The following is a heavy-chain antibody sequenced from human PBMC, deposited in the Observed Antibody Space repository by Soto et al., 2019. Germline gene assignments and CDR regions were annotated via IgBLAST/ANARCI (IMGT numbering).Heavy chain of an antibody. Sequence: KPSETLSLTCPVSGCSISSGDYYWSWIRQPPGKGLEWIGYIYYSGSTYYNPSLKSRVTISVDTSKNQFSLKLSSVTAADTAVYYCAVVPAAIGYFRFFDPWGQGTLVTVSS. J-gene: IGHJ5*02. CDR3: AVVPAAIGYFRFFDP. CDR2: IYYSGST. D-gene: IGHD2-2*02. V-gene: IGHV4-30-4*01. CDR1: GCSISSGDYY.